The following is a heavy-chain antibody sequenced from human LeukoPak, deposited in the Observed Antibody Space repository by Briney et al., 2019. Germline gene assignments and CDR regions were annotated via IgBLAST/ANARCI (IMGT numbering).Heavy chain of an antibody. CDR3: ARESYWGSSGMGFDS. Sequence: GGSLRLSCAASGFIFTSYSMNWVRQAPGEGLEWVSYISSPSTNISYADSVKGRFTISRDNAKNTMYLQMNSLRDEDTAVYYCARESYWGSSGMGFDSWGQGTLVTVSA. D-gene: IGHD7-27*01. CDR2: ISSPSTNI. CDR1: GFIFTSYS. J-gene: IGHJ4*02. V-gene: IGHV3-48*02.